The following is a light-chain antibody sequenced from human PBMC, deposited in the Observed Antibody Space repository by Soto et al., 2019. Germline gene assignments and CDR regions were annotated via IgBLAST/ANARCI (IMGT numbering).Light chain of an antibody. Sequence: EIVLTQSPGTLSLSPGERDTLSCRASQSVGSTLFAWYQQKPGQAPRLLIYSSSNRATGIPDRFSGSGSGTDFTLTISRLEPEDFAVYYCQQYDRSPWTFGQGTKVEVK. CDR2: SSS. V-gene: IGKV3-20*01. J-gene: IGKJ1*01. CDR1: QSVGSTL. CDR3: QQYDRSPWT.